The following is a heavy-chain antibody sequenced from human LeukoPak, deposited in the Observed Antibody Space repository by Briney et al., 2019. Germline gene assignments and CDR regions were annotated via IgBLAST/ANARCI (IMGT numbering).Heavy chain of an antibody. V-gene: IGHV4-4*07. D-gene: IGHD6-25*01. J-gene: IGHJ5*02. CDR2: MSTRGNS. CDR1: GGSISGYY. CDR3: ARESGSMRWFDP. Sequence: PSETLSLTCTVSGGSISGYYGICIRQPAGKGLEWIGRMSTRGNSNYIPSLVSRVTMSVDTSKNQFSLNLSSVTAADAAVYYCARESGSMRWFDPWGQGTLVTVSS.